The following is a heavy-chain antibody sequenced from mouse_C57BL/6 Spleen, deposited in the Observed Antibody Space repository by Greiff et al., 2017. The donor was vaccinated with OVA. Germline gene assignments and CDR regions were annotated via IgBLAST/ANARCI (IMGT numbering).Heavy chain of an antibody. V-gene: IGHV1-66*01. CDR2: IYPGSGNT. Sequence: QVQLKESGPELVKPGASVKISCKASGYSFTSYYIHWVKQRPGQGLEWIGWIYPGSGNTKYNEKFKGKATLTADTSSSTAYMQLSSLTSEDSAVYYCARRGFLYAMDYWGQGTSVTVSS. CDR3: ARRGFLYAMDY. CDR1: GYSFTSYY. J-gene: IGHJ4*01.